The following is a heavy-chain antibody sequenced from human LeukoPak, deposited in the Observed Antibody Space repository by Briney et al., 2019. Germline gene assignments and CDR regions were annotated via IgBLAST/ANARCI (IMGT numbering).Heavy chain of an antibody. CDR1: GGSISSGASD. V-gene: IGHV4-30-4*02. CDR3: ARDLTHRSCGGDCYSYNWFDP. Sequence: SETLSLTCTVSGGSISSGASDWGWIRQHPKRGLEWVGYINHSGSTYYNPSLGSRVTMSVDTSKNQFSPKLSSVTAADTAVYYCARDLTHRSCGGDCYSYNWFDPWGQGTLVTVSS. J-gene: IGHJ5*02. CDR2: INHSGST. D-gene: IGHD2-21*02.